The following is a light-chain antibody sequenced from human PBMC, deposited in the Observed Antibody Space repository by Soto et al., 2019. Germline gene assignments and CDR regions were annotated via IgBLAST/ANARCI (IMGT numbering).Light chain of an antibody. J-gene: IGLJ1*01. Sequence: QSVLTQPPSVSAAPGQKVTISCSGSSSNIGNNYVSWYQQLPGTAPKLLIYDNNKRPSGIPDRFSGSKSGTSATLGITGLQTGDKADYYCETWDSSLSAGVFGTGTKLTVL. CDR3: ETWDSSLSAGV. CDR2: DNN. V-gene: IGLV1-51*01. CDR1: SSNIGNNY.